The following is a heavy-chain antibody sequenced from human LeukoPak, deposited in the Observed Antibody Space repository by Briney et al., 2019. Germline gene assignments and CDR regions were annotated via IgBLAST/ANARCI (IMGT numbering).Heavy chain of an antibody. D-gene: IGHD4-17*01. CDR2: IYYSGST. CDR3: ARSAEYGDPFNY. J-gene: IGHJ4*02. V-gene: IGHV4-39*01. CDR1: GASISRSDYF. Sequence: SETLSLTCTVSGASISRSDYFWGWIRQPPGKGLGWIGSIYYSGSTHYSPALKGRVTISVDTSKNQFSLKLSSGTAADTAVYCCARSAEYGDPFNYWGQGTLVTVSS.